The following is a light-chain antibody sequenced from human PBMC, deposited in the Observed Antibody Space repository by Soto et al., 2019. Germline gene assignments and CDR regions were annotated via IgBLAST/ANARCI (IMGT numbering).Light chain of an antibody. CDR1: QSVNNN. Sequence: EIMMTQSPATLSVSPGERATLSCRASQSVNNNLAWYQQKPGQAPRLLIYGASTRATGIPARFSGSGSGTEFTLTINSLQSEDSAVYYCQQHNQWPITFGQGTRLEIK. CDR3: QQHNQWPIT. V-gene: IGKV3D-15*01. J-gene: IGKJ5*01. CDR2: GAS.